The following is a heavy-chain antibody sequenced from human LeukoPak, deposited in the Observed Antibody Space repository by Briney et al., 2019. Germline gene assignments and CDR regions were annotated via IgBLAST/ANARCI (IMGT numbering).Heavy chain of an antibody. CDR1: GGSISSYY. V-gene: IGHV4-59*01. J-gene: IGHJ4*02. Sequence: SETLSLTCTVSGGSISSYYWSWIRQPPGKGLKWIGYIYYSGSTNYNPSLKSRVTISVDTSKNQFSLKLSSVTAADTAVYYCAREDSSGYYPYFDYWGQGTLVTAPS. D-gene: IGHD3-22*01. CDR3: AREDSSGYYPYFDY. CDR2: IYYSGST.